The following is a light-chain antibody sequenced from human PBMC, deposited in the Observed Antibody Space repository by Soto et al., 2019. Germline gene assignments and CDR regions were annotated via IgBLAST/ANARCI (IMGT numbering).Light chain of an antibody. Sequence: EIVMTQSPSTLSVSLGERATLSCRASQSVNSNYLAWYQQKPGQAPRLLIYGISKRATDIPDRFSGSGSGTDFTLTIDGLEPEDFVVYYCQQYGYSPITFGQGTRLEIK. CDR1: QSVNSNY. J-gene: IGKJ5*01. CDR3: QQYGYSPIT. CDR2: GIS. V-gene: IGKV3-20*01.